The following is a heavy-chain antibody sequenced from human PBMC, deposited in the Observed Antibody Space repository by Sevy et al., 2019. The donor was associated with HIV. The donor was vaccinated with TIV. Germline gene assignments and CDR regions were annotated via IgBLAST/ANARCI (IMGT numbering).Heavy chain of an antibody. D-gene: IGHD1-26*01. V-gene: IGHV3-9*01. CDR2: ISWNSGSI. J-gene: IGHJ3*02. CDR1: GFTFDDYA. Sequence: GGSLRLSCAASGFTFDDYAMHWVRQAPGKGLEWVSGISWNSGSIGYADSVKGRFTISRDNAKNSLYLQMKSLRAEDTALYYCAKDMGSSGSQDAFDIWGQGTMVTVSS. CDR3: AKDMGSSGSQDAFDI.